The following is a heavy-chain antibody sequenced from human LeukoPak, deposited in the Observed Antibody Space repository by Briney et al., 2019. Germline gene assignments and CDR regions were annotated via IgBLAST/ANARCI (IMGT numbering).Heavy chain of an antibody. CDR3: ASGAVAGTSFF. V-gene: IGHV3-23*01. J-gene: IGHJ4*02. CDR2: ISGSGGST. Sequence: GGSLRLSCAASGFTFSSYAMSWVRQAPGKGLEWVSAISGSGGSTYYADSVKGRSTIPRDNSKNTLYLQMNSLRAEDTAVYYCASGAVAGTSFFWGQGTLVTVSS. D-gene: IGHD6-19*01. CDR1: GFTFSSYA.